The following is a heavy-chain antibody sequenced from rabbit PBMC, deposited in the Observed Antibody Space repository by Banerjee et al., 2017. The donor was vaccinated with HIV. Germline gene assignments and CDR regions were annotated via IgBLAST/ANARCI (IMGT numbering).Heavy chain of an antibody. Sequence: QSLVESGGDQAKPGASLTLTCTASGVSFSSTYNMGWVRQAPGKGLELIACMHAGSSGSTRYASWAKGRFAISKTSSTTVTLQMTSLTAADMATYFCARSSDTDYVDYGGGLRLWGPGTLVTIS. V-gene: IGHV1S40*01. CDR2: MHAGSSGST. D-gene: IGHD2-1*01. J-gene: IGHJ6*01. CDR1: GVSFSSTYN. CDR3: ARSSDTDYVDYGGGLRL.